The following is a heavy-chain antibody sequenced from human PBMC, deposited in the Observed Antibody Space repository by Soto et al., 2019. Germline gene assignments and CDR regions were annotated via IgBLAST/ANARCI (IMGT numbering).Heavy chain of an antibody. CDR3: AKATATGGGAFDI. V-gene: IGHV3-33*06. Sequence: PGGSLRLSCAASGFTFSSYGMHWVRQAPGKGLEWVAVIWYDGSNKYYADSVKGRFTISRDNSKNTVFLQMNSLTAGDTAVYYCAKATATGGGAFDICGQGTMVTVS. D-gene: IGHD2-8*02. CDR2: IWYDGSNK. J-gene: IGHJ3*02. CDR1: GFTFSSYG.